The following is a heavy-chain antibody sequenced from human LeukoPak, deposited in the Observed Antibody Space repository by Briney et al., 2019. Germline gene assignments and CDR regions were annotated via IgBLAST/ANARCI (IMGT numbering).Heavy chain of an antibody. V-gene: IGHV3-21*01. Sequence: GGSLRLSCAASGFTLSIYSMDCGRQAPRRGVGWGSSISSRSSYIYYADSVKGRFTISRDNGKNTLYLQMNNLRAEDTAVYYCARDWYSSGWFDYWGQGTLVTVPS. D-gene: IGHD6-19*01. CDR3: ARDWYSSGWFDY. J-gene: IGHJ4*02. CDR2: ISSRSSYI. CDR1: GFTLSIYS.